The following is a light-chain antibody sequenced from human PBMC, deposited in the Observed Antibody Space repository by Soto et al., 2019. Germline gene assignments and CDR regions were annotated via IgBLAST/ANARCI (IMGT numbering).Light chain of an antibody. V-gene: IGKV1-9*01. CDR1: QGISTD. Sequence: DIQLTQSPSFLSASVGDRVTITCRASQGISTDLAWYQQKPGKAPNLLIHAASTLQTGVPLRFSGSGSGTEFTLTISSLQPEDFASYYCQQLNTLPITFGQGTRLEIQ. J-gene: IGKJ5*01. CDR3: QQLNTLPIT. CDR2: AAS.